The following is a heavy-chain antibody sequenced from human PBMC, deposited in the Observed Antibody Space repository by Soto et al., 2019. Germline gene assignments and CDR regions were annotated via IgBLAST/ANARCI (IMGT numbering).Heavy chain of an antibody. CDR2: VYYSGST. V-gene: IGHV4-59*08. J-gene: IGHJ4*02. CDR3: ARGPGLWFGELFFDY. CDR1: GGSISSYY. Sequence: QVQLQESGPGLVKPSETLSLTCTVSGGSISSYYWSWIRQPPGMGLVWVGSVYYSGSTNYNPAITSRVTISVDTSKNHFSLKLSSVTAADTAVYYCARGPGLWFGELFFDYWGQGTLVTVSS. D-gene: IGHD3-10*01.